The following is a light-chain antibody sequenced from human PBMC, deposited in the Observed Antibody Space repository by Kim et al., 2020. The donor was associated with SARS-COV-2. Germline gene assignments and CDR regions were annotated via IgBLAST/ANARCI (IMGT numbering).Light chain of an antibody. CDR2: GAS. CDR1: QSVTSNY. CDR3: QQYVTSFRT. V-gene: IGKV3-20*01. Sequence: LAPGERATLPCRASQSVTSNYLAWYQQNPGQPPRLLIYGASSRATGIPDRFSGSGSGTDFTLTISRLEPEDFAVYYCQQYVTSFRTFGQGTKLEI. J-gene: IGKJ2*01.